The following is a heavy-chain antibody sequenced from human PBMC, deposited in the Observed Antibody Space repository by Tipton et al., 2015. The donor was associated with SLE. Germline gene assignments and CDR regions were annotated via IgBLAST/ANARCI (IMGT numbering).Heavy chain of an antibody. V-gene: IGHV3-66*01. D-gene: IGHD3-22*01. CDR1: GFTVSSNY. CDR2: IYSGGST. J-gene: IGHJ4*02. Sequence: SLRLSCAASGFTVSSNYMSWVRQAPGKGLEWVSVIYSGGSTYYADSVKGRFTISRDNSKNTLYLQMNCLRAEDTAVYYCARGLDYDSSGYYRGYHFDYWGQGTLVTVSS. CDR3: ARGLDYDSSGYYRGYHFDY.